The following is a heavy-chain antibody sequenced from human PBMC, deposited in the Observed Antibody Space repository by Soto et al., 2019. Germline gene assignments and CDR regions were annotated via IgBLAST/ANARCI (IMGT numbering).Heavy chain of an antibody. CDR3: ARGGDYYYGLDV. CDR1: GYTFTSYG. J-gene: IGHJ6*02. CDR2: ISAFNGQT. V-gene: IGHV1-18*01. D-gene: IGHD3-16*01. Sequence: ASVKVSCKASGYTFTSYGVSWVRQAPGQGLEWMGWISAFNGQTNYIQKVQGRVTLTTEASTSTAYMELRSLRSDDTAVHYCARGGDYYYGLDVWGQGTTVTVSS.